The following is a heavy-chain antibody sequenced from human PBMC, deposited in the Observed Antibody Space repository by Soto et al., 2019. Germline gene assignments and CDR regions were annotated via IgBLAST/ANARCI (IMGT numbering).Heavy chain of an antibody. CDR2: ISYDGSNK. J-gene: IGHJ4*02. Sequence: QVQLVESGGGVVQPGTSLRLSCAASGFPFTTYGMHWVREAPTKGLDWVAVISYDGSNKYYADSVRGRFTISRDNSKTTLYLQMNSLRPEDTALYYCVGGQYYFDYRGQGTLVTVSS. CDR3: VGGQYYFDY. CDR1: GFPFTTYG. V-gene: IGHV3-30*03. D-gene: IGHD3-10*01.